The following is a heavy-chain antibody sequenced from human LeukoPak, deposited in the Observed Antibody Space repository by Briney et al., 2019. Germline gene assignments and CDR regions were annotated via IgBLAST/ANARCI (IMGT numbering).Heavy chain of an antibody. V-gene: IGHV1-69*01. D-gene: IGHD3-3*01. CDR1: GGTFSSYP. CDR3: AGTWDFWSGSPTERYYFDY. J-gene: IGHJ4*02. CDR2: IIPIFGTA. Sequence: SVKVSCKASGGTFSSYPISWVRQAPGQGLEWMGGIIPIFGTANYAQNFQGRVTITADESTTTAYMELSSLRSEDTAVYYCAGTWDFWSGSPTERYYFDYWGQGTLVTVSS.